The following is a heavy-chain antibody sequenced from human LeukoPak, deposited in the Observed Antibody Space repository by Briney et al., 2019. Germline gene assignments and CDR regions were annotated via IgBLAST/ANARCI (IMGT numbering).Heavy chain of an antibody. CDR2: IDWDDDK. CDR3: ARISPQRGYFDY. J-gene: IGHJ4*02. D-gene: IGHD2-2*01. Sequence: SGPTLVNPTQTLTLTCTFSGFSLRTSGMCVSWVRQPPGKALEWLALIDWDDDKYYSTSLKTRLTISKDTSKNQVVLTMTNMDPVDTATYYCARISPQRGYFDYWGQGTLVTVSS. CDR1: GFSLRTSGMC. V-gene: IGHV2-70*20.